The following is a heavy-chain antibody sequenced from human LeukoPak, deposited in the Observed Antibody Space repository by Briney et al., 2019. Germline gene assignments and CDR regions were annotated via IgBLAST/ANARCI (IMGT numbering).Heavy chain of an antibody. Sequence: EASVKVSCKASGGTFSSYAISWVRQAPGQGLEWMGRIIPIFGTANYAQKFQGRVTITTDESTSTAYMELSSLRSEDTAVYYCARGMVRGVPGPYFDYWGQGTLVTVSS. J-gene: IGHJ4*02. V-gene: IGHV1-69*05. D-gene: IGHD3-10*01. CDR1: GGTFSSYA. CDR3: ARGMVRGVPGPYFDY. CDR2: IIPIFGTA.